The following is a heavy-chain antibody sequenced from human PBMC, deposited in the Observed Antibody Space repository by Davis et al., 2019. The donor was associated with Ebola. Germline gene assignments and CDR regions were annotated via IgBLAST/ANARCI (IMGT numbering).Heavy chain of an antibody. D-gene: IGHD6-13*01. J-gene: IGHJ4*02. V-gene: IGHV3-30*14. CDR1: GFTFSDYA. CDR2: ISYDGTNE. Sequence: GGSLRLSCAASGFTFSDYAMHWVRQAPGKGLEWVAVISYDGTNEYYAGSVKGRFTISRDNSKNTVYLQMNSLRADDTAVYYCARGAGTGGDYWGQGTLVTVSS. CDR3: ARGAGTGGDY.